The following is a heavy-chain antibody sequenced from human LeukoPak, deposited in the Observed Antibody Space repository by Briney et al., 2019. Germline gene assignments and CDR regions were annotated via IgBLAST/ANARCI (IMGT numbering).Heavy chain of an antibody. CDR3: ARTTEGGYTYGYFYYYYMDV. CDR2: IHYSGST. Sequence: SETLSLTCTVSGGSISSYYWSWIRQPPGKGLEWIGYIHYSGSTNYNPSLKSRVTISVDTSKNQFSLKLSSVTAAVTAVYYCARTTEGGYTYGYFYYYYMDVWGKGTTVTISS. CDR1: GGSISSYY. J-gene: IGHJ6*03. D-gene: IGHD5-18*01. V-gene: IGHV4-59*01.